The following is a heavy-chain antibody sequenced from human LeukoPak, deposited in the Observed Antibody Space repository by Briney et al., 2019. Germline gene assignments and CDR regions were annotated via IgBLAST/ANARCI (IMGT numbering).Heavy chain of an antibody. V-gene: IGHV3-21*01. CDR2: ICSSSSYI. J-gene: IGHJ4*02. CDR3: ARAPYYYDSSGSYFDY. Sequence: GSLRLSCAASGFTFSSYSMNWVRPAPGKGLEWVLSICSSSSYIYYADSVKGRFTISRDNAKDSLYLQMNSLRAEDTAVYYCARAPYYYDSSGSYFDYWGQGTLVTVSS. CDR1: GFTFSSYS. D-gene: IGHD3-22*01.